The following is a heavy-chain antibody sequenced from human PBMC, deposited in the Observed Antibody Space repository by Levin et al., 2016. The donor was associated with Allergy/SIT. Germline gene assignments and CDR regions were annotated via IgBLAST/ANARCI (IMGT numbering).Heavy chain of an antibody. CDR1: GYTFTNDW. CDR2: VYPRDSDT. D-gene: IGHD6-13*01. V-gene: IGHV5-51*01. Sequence: KVSCKASGYTFTNDWIAWVRQAPGKGLEWMGMVYPRDSDTRYSPSFQGQVTISVDKSINTAYLQWNSLKTSDTAIYYCARNRPPPAAWFDPWGQGTLVTVSS. CDR3: ARNRPPPAAWFDP. J-gene: IGHJ5*02.